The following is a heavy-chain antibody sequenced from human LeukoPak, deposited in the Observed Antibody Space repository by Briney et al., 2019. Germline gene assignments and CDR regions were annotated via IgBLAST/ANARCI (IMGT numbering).Heavy chain of an antibody. CDR2: INHSGST. J-gene: IGHJ4*02. CDR1: GFTFSSYA. Sequence: PGGSLRLSCAASGFTFSSYAMSWVRQPPGKGLEWIGEINHSGSTNYNPSLKSRVTISVDTSKNQFSLKLSSVTAADTAVYYCARLLGGAARPVLDYFDYWGQGTLVTVSS. V-gene: IGHV4-34*01. CDR3: ARLLGGAARPVLDYFDY. D-gene: IGHD6-6*01.